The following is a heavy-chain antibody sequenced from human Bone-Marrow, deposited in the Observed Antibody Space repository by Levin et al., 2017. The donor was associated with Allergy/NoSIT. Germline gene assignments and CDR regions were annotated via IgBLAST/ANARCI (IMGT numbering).Heavy chain of an antibody. CDR2: IDWDGGST. CDR1: GFTFDDYA. V-gene: IGHV3-43D*03. J-gene: IGHJ6*02. D-gene: IGHD3-10*01. Sequence: GGSLRLSCAASGFTFDDYAMHWVRQAPGKGLEWVSLIDWDGGSTYYADSVKGRFTISKDNSKKSLYLQMNSLRTEDTAVYYCAKVRFAKISYYYGVDVWGQGTTVTVSS. CDR3: AKVRFAKISYYYGVDV.